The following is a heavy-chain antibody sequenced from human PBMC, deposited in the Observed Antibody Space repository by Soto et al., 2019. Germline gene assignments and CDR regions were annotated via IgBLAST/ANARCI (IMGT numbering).Heavy chain of an antibody. CDR1: GFTFSSYW. J-gene: IGHJ6*02. CDR2: INSDGSST. D-gene: IGHD3-9*01. V-gene: IGHV3-74*01. Sequence: EVQLVESGGGLVQPGGSLRLSCAASGFTFSSYWMHWVRQAPGKGLVWVSRINSDGSSTSYADSVKGRFTISRDNAKNTLYLQMNSLRAEDTAVYYCARVSFYTIFLGSGGMDVWGQGTTVTVSS. CDR3: ARVSFYTIFLGSGGMDV.